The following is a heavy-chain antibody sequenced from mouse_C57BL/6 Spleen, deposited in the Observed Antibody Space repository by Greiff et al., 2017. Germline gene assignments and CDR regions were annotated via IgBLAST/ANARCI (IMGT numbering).Heavy chain of an antibody. CDR1: GYTFTSYW. J-gene: IGHJ2*01. CDR3: ARRDGYDGFDY. Sequence: VQLQQPGAELVKPGASVKLSCKASGYTFTSYWMQWVKQRPGQGLEWIGEIDPSDSYTNYNQKFKGKATLTVDTSSSTAYMQLSSLTSEDSAVYYCARRDGYDGFDYWGQGTTLTASS. D-gene: IGHD2-2*01. V-gene: IGHV1-50*01. CDR2: IDPSDSYT.